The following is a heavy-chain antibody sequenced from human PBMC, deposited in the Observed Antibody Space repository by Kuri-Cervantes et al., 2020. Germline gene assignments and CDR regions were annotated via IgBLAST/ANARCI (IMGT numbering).Heavy chain of an antibody. Sequence: ASVKVSCKASGYTFTGYYMHWVRQAPGQGLEWMGWINPNSGGTNYAQKFQGRVTMTRDTSISTAYMELSRLRSDDTAVYYCARDLVAAAFPFYYYYYGMDVRGQGTTVTVSS. J-gene: IGHJ6*02. D-gene: IGHD2-15*01. CDR2: INPNSGGT. V-gene: IGHV1-2*02. CDR1: GYTFTGYY. CDR3: ARDLVAAAFPFYYYYYGMDV.